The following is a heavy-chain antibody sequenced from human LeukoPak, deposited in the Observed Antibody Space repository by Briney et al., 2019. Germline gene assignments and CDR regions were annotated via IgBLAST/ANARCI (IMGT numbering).Heavy chain of an antibody. CDR1: GFTFTSHA. D-gene: IGHD2-2*01. CDR2: ISSFSSYI. V-gene: IGHV3-21*01. Sequence: GGSLRLSCAASGFTFTSHAMNWVRQAPGKGLEWVSSISSFSSYIYYADSVKGRFTISRDNAKNSLYLQMNSLRAEDTAVYYCARDTNGAANLVVPAALSRYYYYYYYMDVWGKGTTVTVSS. CDR3: ARDTNGAANLVVPAALSRYYYYYYYMDV. J-gene: IGHJ6*03.